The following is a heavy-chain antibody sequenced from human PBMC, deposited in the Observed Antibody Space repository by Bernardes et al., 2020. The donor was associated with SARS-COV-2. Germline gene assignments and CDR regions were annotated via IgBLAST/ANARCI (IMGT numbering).Heavy chain of an antibody. D-gene: IGHD5-12*01. V-gene: IGHV1-2*02. CDR3: ARDSAASVATTLDV. CDR1: GYTFTGYY. CDR2: INPNSGGT. J-gene: IGHJ6*02. Sequence: ASVKVSCKASGYTFTGYYMHWVRQAPGQGLEWMGWINPNSGGTNYAQKFQGRVTMTRDTSISTAYMELSRLRSDDTAVYYCARDSAASVATTLDVWGQGTKVTVSS.